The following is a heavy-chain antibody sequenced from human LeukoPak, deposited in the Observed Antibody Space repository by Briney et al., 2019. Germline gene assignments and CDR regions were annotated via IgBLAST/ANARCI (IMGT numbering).Heavy chain of an antibody. CDR1: GDSISSGSSS. Sequence: SETLSLTCAISGDSISSGSSSWSWIRQTPGKGLEWLAYIHDSGSTYNNPSLKSQLRISIDTSKNQFPLKLSPRTATATSASYCVRHCRKRGLLDYWGQGTLVTVS. V-gene: IGHV4-30-4*07. CDR3: VRHCRKRGLLDY. J-gene: IGHJ4*02. CDR2: IHDSGST. D-gene: IGHD2-15*01.